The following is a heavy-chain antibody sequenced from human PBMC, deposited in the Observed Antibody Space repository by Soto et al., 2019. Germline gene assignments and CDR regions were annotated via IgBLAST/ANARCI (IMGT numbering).Heavy chain of an antibody. V-gene: IGHV1-18*01. Sequence: ASVKVSCKASGYTFTSYGISWVRQAPGQGLEWMGWISAYNGNTNYAQKLQGRVTMATDTSTSTAYMELRSLRSDDTAVYYCARDTLWSGYNPPNDYWGQGTLVTVS. CDR3: ARDTLWSGYNPPNDY. J-gene: IGHJ4*02. CDR1: GYTFTSYG. CDR2: ISAYNGNT. D-gene: IGHD2-21*01.